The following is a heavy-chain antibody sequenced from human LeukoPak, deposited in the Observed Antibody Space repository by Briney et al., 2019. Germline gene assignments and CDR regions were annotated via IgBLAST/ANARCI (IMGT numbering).Heavy chain of an antibody. CDR2: ISYSGSP. J-gene: IGHJ4*02. CDR1: GGSINSGDSY. D-gene: IGHD3-10*01. V-gene: IGHV4-30-4*01. Sequence: PSETLSLTCTVSGGSINSGDSYWSWIRHPPGKSLEWIGYISYSGSPYYNPSLRSRVAISGDTSKNQFSLRLGSVTAADTAVYYCARVPYGSGTYYFDFWGQGILVTVSS. CDR3: ARVPYGSGTYYFDF.